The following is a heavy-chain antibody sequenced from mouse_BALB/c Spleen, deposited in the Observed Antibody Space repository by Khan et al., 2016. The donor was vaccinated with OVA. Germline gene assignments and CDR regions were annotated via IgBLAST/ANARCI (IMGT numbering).Heavy chain of an antibody. CDR1: GYTFTSYW. CDR2: IDPSDSET. CDR3: ARDQYGNYFYAMDY. V-gene: IGHV1-69*02. J-gene: IGHJ4*01. D-gene: IGHD2-10*02. Sequence: QVQLQQPGAELVKPGAPVKLSCKASGYTFTSYWMNWVKQRPGRGLEWIGRIDPSDSETHYNQKFKDKATLTVEKSSSTAYIQLSSLTSEDSAVYYGARDQYGNYFYAMDYWGQGTSVTVSS.